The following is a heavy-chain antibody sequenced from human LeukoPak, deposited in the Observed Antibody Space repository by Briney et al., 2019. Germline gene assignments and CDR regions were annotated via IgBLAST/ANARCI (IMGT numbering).Heavy chain of an antibody. CDR3: ARGPKSIAARPGAFDI. Sequence: PGGSLRLSCAASGFTFSSYSINWVRQAPGGGLEWVSSISFGSGYIYYADSVQGRFTISRDNAKNSLYLEMNSLRVEDTAVYYCARGPKSIAARPGAFDIWGQGTMVTVSS. V-gene: IGHV3-21*01. J-gene: IGHJ3*02. D-gene: IGHD6-6*01. CDR2: ISFGSGYI. CDR1: GFTFSSYS.